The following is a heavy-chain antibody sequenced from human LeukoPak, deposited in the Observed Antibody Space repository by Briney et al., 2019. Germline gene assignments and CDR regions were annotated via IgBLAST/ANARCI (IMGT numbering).Heavy chain of an antibody. Sequence: SETLSLTCAVYGGSFSGYYWSWIRQPPGKGLEWIGEINHSGSTNYNPSLKSRVTISVDTSKNQFSLKLSSVTAADTAVYYCARGGVYDSSGYRGTRFDYWGQGTLVTVSS. D-gene: IGHD3-22*01. CDR2: INHSGST. V-gene: IGHV4-34*01. CDR1: GGSFSGYY. CDR3: ARGGVYDSSGYRGTRFDY. J-gene: IGHJ4*02.